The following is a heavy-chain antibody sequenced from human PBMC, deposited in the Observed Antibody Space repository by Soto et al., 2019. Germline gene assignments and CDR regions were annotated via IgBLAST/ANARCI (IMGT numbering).Heavy chain of an antibody. CDR2: ISAYNGNT. Sequence: QVQLVQSGAEVKKPGASVKVSCKASGYTFTSYGISWVRQAPGQGLEWMGWISAYNGNTNYAQKLQVRVTMTTDTSTSTDYLELRSLRSDDTAVYYCARDSPLGAADTRGWNYWGQGTLVTVSS. J-gene: IGHJ4*02. CDR1: GYTFTSYG. CDR3: ARDSPLGAADTRGWNY. D-gene: IGHD6-13*01. V-gene: IGHV1-18*04.